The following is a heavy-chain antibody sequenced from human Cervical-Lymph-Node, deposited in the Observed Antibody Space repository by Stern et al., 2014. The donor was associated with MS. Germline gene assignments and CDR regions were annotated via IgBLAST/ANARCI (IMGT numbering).Heavy chain of an antibody. CDR3: AREGSSGWSDNLQH. CDR1: GGSISSGSYY. CDR2: IYTNGRT. Sequence: QVQLQQSGPGLVKSSQTLSLTCTVSGGSISSGSYYWSWIRQPAGKGLEWIGHIYTNGRTNYNPSLKSRLTISLDTSQNQFSLKRNSVTAADTAVYYCAREGSSGWSDNLQHWGQGTLVTVSS. J-gene: IGHJ1*01. V-gene: IGHV4-61*02. D-gene: IGHD6-19*01.